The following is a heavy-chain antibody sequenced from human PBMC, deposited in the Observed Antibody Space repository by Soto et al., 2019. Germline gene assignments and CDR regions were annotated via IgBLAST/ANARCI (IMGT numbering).Heavy chain of an antibody. V-gene: IGHV1-69*06. D-gene: IGHD3-3*01. CDR2: IIPIFGTA. J-gene: IGHJ6*02. CDR3: ARDLPYDFWSGHPHGMDV. CDR1: GVTLSSYA. Sequence: SVNVSCKASGVTLSSYAISWVGQAPVQGLEWRGGIIPIFGTANYAQKFQGRVTITADKSTSTAYMELSSLRSEDTAVYYCARDLPYDFWSGHPHGMDVWGQGTTVTVSS.